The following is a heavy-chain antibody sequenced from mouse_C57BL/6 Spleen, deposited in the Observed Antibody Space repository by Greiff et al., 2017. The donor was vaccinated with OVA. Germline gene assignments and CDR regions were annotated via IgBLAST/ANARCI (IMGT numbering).Heavy chain of an antibody. V-gene: IGHV5-17*01. CDR1: GFTFSDYG. Sequence: EVKLVESGGGLVKPGGSLKLSCAASGFTFSDYGMHWVRQAPEKGLEWVAYISSGSSTIYYADTVKGRFPISRDNAKNTLFLQMTSLRSEDTAMYYCARTNYDYRYYLDYWGQGTTLTVSS. CDR2: ISSGSSTI. D-gene: IGHD2-4*01. CDR3: ARTNYDYRYYLDY. J-gene: IGHJ2*01.